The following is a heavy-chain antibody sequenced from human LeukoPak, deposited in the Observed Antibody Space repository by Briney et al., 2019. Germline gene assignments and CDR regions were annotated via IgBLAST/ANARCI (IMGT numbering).Heavy chain of an antibody. CDR2: INHSGST. D-gene: IGHD1-26*01. Sequence: SETLSLTCAVYGGSFSGYYWSWIRQPPGKGLEWSGQINHSGSTNYNTSLKSRVTISVDTSKNQFSLKLSSVTAADTAVYYCARWEGGSYYDFDYWGQGTLVTVSS. CDR3: ARWEGGSYYDFDY. V-gene: IGHV4-34*01. CDR1: GGSFSGYY. J-gene: IGHJ4*02.